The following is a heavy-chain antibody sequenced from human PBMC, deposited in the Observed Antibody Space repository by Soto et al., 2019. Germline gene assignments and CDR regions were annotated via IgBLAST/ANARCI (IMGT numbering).Heavy chain of an antibody. CDR1: GFTFSSYI. V-gene: IGHV3-21*01. D-gene: IGHD1-26*01. CDR2: ISSSSSYI. J-gene: IGHJ6*02. CDR3: ARDSIVGATPSYYYGMDV. Sequence: GGSLRLSCAASGFTFSSYIMNWVRQSPGKGLEWVSSISSSSSYIYYADSVKGRFTISRDNAKNSLYLQMNSLRAEDTAVYYCARDSIVGATPSYYYGMDVWGQGTTVTVSS.